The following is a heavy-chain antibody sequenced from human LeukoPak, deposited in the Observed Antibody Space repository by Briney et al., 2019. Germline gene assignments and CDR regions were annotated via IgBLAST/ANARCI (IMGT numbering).Heavy chain of an antibody. Sequence: ASVKVSCKASGYTFTGYYMHWVRQAPGQGLEWMGWINPNSGGTNYAQKFQGRVTMTRDTSISTAYMELSRLRSDDTAVYYCARARASCSSTSCSNWFDPWGQGTPVTVSS. D-gene: IGHD2-2*01. CDR3: ARARASCSSTSCSNWFDP. CDR2: INPNSGGT. CDR1: GYTFTGYY. J-gene: IGHJ5*02. V-gene: IGHV1-2*02.